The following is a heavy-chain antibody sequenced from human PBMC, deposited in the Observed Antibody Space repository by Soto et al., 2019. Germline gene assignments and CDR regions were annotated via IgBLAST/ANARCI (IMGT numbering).Heavy chain of an antibody. CDR2: IIPIFGTA. CDR3: ARESPDTSFGVVTFY. J-gene: IGHJ4*02. V-gene: IGHV1-69*06. D-gene: IGHD3-3*01. CDR1: GGTFSSYA. Sequence: QVQLVQSGAEVKKPGSSVKFSCKASGGTFSSYAISWVRQPPGQGLEWMGGIIPIFGTANYGQKFQGRVTITADKSKSTAYMELSSLRSEDKDVYYGARESPDTSFGVVTFYWGMGTLVTDS.